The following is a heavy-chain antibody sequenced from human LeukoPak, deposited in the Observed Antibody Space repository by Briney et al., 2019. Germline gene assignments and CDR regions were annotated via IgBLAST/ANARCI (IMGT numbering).Heavy chain of an antibody. Sequence: PGGPLRLSCAASGFTFSGYSLNWVRQAPGKGLEWVSYISSSSNTIYYADSVKGRFTISRDNAKNSLYLQMNSLRAEDTAVYYCARETGAFDYWGQGTLVTVSP. CDR3: ARETGAFDY. CDR2: ISSSSNTI. J-gene: IGHJ4*02. D-gene: IGHD7-27*01. V-gene: IGHV3-48*01. CDR1: GFTFSGYS.